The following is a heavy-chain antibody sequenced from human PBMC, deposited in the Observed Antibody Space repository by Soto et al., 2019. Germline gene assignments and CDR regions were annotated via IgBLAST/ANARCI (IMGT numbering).Heavy chain of an antibody. D-gene: IGHD6-6*01. CDR1: GFTFTTYA. CDR3: AKNWDTTSSSSSH. J-gene: IGHJ4*02. CDR2: ISGSGGST. Sequence: GGSLRLSCAASGFTFTTYAMSWVRQAPGKGLEWVSAISGSGGSTYYADSVKGRFTISRDNSKNTLYLQMHSLRAEDTAVYYCAKNWDTTSSSSSHWGQGTLVTVYS. V-gene: IGHV3-23*01.